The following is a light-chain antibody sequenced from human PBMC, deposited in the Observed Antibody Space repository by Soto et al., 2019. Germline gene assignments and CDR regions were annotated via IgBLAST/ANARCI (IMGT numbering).Light chain of an antibody. V-gene: IGLV1-40*01. CDR3: QSYDNSLTDVV. CDR1: GSNFGAGYD. CDR2: GDY. J-gene: IGLJ2*01. Sequence: QSVLTQPPSVSGAPGQRVTISCTGSGSNFGAGYDVQWYQQAPGRAPKLLIFGDYNRPSGVPDRFSGSKSGTSASLAITGLQADDEADYYCQSYDNSLTDVVFGGGTKVTVL.